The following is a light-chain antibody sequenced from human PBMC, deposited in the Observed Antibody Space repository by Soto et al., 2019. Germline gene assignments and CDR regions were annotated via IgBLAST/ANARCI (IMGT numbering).Light chain of an antibody. Sequence: QSVLTQPRSVSVAPGQRVTMSCTLSSSNIGAGYDVHWYQQLPGTAPKLLIYGNSNRPSGVPDRFSGSKSGTSASLAITGLQAEDEADYYCQSYDSRLSGYVFGTGTKVNVL. J-gene: IGLJ1*01. CDR3: QSYDSRLSGYV. CDR2: GNS. V-gene: IGLV1-40*01. CDR1: SSNIGAGYD.